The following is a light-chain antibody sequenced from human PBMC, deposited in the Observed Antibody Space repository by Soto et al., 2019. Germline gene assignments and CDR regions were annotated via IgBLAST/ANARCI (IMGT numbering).Light chain of an antibody. CDR2: DNT. CDR1: NSNIGADYG. V-gene: IGLV1-40*01. J-gene: IGLJ2*01. CDR3: QSFDSSFIGLV. Sequence: QSVLTQPPSMTGAPGQRVTISCTGSNSNIGADYGVHWYQQFPETAPKLLIYDNTNRPSGVPDRFSGSKSGTSASLAITGLQAEDEADYYCQSFDSSFIGLVFGGGTKLTVL.